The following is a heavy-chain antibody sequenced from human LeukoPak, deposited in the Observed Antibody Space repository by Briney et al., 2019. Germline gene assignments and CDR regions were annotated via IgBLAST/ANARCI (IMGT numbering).Heavy chain of an antibody. V-gene: IGHV4-30-4*01. J-gene: IGHJ2*01. CDR3: ARDRGGNSFWYFDL. Sequence: SETLSLTCTVSGGSISGHSWSWIRQPPGKGLEWIGYIYYSGSTYYNPSLKSRVTISIDTSKNQFSLKLSSVTAADTAVYYCARDRGGNSFWYFDLWGRGTLVTVSS. D-gene: IGHD4-23*01. CDR2: IYYSGST. CDR1: GGSISGHS.